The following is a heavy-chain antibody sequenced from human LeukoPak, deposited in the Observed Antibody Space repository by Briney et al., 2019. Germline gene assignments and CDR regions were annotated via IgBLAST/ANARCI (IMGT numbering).Heavy chain of an antibody. CDR1: GFSFRNAW. J-gene: IGHJ3*02. D-gene: IGHD1-1*01. Sequence: GGSLRLSCAASGFSFRNAWMSWVRQAPGMGLEWVGRIKSKTDGGTTDYAAPVKGRLTISRDDSKNTLYLQMNILKIEDTAIYYCTTTQGGTSFDAFDIWGPGTMVTVSS. V-gene: IGHV3-15*01. CDR2: IKSKTDGGTT. CDR3: TTTQGGTSFDAFDI.